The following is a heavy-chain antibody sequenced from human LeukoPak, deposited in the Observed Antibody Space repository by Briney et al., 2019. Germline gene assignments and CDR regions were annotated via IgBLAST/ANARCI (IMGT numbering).Heavy chain of an antibody. CDR1: GYTFTSYG. J-gene: IGHJ4*02. CDR3: ARGRSSGWYYFDY. Sequence: GASVKVSCKASGYTFTSYGISWVRQAPGQGLEWMGWISAYNGNTNYAQKLHGRVTMTTDTSTSTGYMELRILRSDDTAVYNCARGRSSGWYYFDYWGQGTLGTVSS. D-gene: IGHD6-19*01. CDR2: ISAYNGNT. V-gene: IGHV1-18*01.